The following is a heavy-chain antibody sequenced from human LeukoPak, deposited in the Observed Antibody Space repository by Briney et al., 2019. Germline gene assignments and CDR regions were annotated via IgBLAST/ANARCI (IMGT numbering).Heavy chain of an antibody. V-gene: IGHV3-23*01. CDR3: AKDRASWDILTGYYS. D-gene: IGHD3-9*01. CDR1: GFTFSSYA. Sequence: GGSLRLSCAASGFTFSSYAMSWVLQAPGKGLEWVSAISGSGGSTYYADSVKGRFTISRDNSKNTLYLQMNSLRAEDTAVYYCAKDRASWDILTGYYSWGQGTLVTVSS. J-gene: IGHJ4*02. CDR2: ISGSGGST.